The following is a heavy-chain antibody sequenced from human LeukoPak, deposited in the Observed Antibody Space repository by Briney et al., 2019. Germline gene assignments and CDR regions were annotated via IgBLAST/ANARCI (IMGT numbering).Heavy chain of an antibody. D-gene: IGHD2-21*02. CDR3: GRSEVTIPNSY. Sequence: GGSLRLSCAASGFVLSNYWMSWVRQAPGNGLEWMANINYDGSEKYYVDSVKGRFTIYRDNAKNSMYLQMNSLRVEDTAVYYCGRSEVTIPNSYWGQGTLVTVSS. J-gene: IGHJ4*02. CDR2: INYDGSEK. CDR1: GFVLSNYW. V-gene: IGHV3-7*01.